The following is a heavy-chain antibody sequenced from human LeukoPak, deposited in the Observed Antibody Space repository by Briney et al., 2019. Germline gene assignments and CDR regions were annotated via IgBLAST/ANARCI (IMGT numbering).Heavy chain of an antibody. V-gene: IGHV1-69*13. CDR1: GYTLTELS. J-gene: IGHJ4*02. CDR2: IIPIFGTA. D-gene: IGHD6-19*01. CDR3: ASDSSGFDY. Sequence: SVKVSCKVSGYTLTELSMHWVRQAPGQGLEWMGGIIPIFGTANYAQKFQGRVTITADESTSTAYMELSSLRSEDTAVYYCASDSSGFDYWGQGTLVTVSS.